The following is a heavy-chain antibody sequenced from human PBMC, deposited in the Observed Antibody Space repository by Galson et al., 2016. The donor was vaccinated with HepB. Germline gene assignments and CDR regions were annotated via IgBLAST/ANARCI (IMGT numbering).Heavy chain of an antibody. CDR2: IYYSGYT. CDR1: GGSISSSSYY. J-gene: IGHJ4*02. Sequence: ETLSLTCTVSGGSISSSSYYWGWIRQPPGKGLEWIGSIYYSGYTYYNPSLQSRVTISVDTSKNQFSLKLSSVTAADTAVYFCARQAEGYDFWSAYPGYFDSWGQGTLVTVSS. V-gene: IGHV4-39*01. D-gene: IGHD3-3*01. CDR3: ARQAEGYDFWSAYPGYFDS.